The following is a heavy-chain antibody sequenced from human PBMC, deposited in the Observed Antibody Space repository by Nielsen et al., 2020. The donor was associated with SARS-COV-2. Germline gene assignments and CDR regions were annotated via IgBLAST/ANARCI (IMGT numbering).Heavy chain of an antibody. V-gene: IGHV3-23*01. D-gene: IGHD3-3*01. CDR1: GFTFSSYA. Sequence: GESLKISCAASGFTFSSYAMSWVRQAPGKGLEWVSAISGSGGSTYYADSVKGRFTISRDNSKNTLYLQMNSLRAEDTAVYYCAKDNDFWSGTRGLHWFNPWGQGTLVTVSS. CDR2: ISGSGGST. J-gene: IGHJ5*02. CDR3: AKDNDFWSGTRGLHWFNP.